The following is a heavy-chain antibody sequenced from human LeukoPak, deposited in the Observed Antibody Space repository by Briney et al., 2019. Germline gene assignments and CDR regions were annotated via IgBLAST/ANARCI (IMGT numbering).Heavy chain of an antibody. CDR2: IYTSGSA. J-gene: IGHJ6*04. D-gene: IGHD3-3*01. CDR1: GGSISSYY. V-gene: IGHV4-4*09. Sequence: SETLSLTCTVSGGSISSYYWSWIRQPPGKGLEWIGYIYTSGSANYNPSLKSRVTISVDTSKNQFSLKLSSVTAADTAVYYCARRITIFGVALDVWGKGTTVTVSS. CDR3: ARRITIFGVALDV.